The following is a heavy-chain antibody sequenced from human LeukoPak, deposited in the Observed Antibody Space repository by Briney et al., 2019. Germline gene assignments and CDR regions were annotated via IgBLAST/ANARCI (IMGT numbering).Heavy chain of an antibody. CDR1: GFTFSSYG. J-gene: IGHJ4*02. V-gene: IGHV3-33*01. Sequence: GGSLRLSCAASGFTFSSYGMHWVRQAPGKGLEWVAVIWYDGSNKYYADSVKGRFTISRDNSKNTLYLQMNGLRAEDTAVYYCAASSGWSKEGSLGYWGQGTLVTVSS. D-gene: IGHD6-19*01. CDR3: AASSGWSKEGSLGY. CDR2: IWYDGSNK.